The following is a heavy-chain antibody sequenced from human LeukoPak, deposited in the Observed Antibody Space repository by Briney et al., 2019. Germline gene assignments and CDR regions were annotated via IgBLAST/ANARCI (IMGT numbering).Heavy chain of an antibody. D-gene: IGHD2-2*01. Sequence: ASVKVSCKASGGTFSSYAISWVRQAPGQGLEWMGGNIPIFGTANYAQKFQGRVTITTDESTSTAYMELSSLRSEDTAVYYCAAHCSSTSCYPYFDYWGQGTLVTVSS. CDR3: AAHCSSTSCYPYFDY. CDR2: NIPIFGTA. V-gene: IGHV1-69*05. CDR1: GGTFSSYA. J-gene: IGHJ4*02.